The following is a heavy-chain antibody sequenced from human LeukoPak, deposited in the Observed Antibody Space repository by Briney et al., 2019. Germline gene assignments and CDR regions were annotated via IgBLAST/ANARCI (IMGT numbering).Heavy chain of an antibody. CDR2: ISGSGGST. J-gene: IGHJ5*02. Sequence: GGSLRLSCAASGFTFSSYAMSWVRQAPGKGLEWVSAISGSGGSTYYADSVEGRFTISRDNSKNTLYLQMSSLRAEDTAVYYCAKDPAYSSSTFGWFDPWGQGTLVTVSS. V-gene: IGHV3-23*01. CDR3: AKDPAYSSSTFGWFDP. D-gene: IGHD6-13*01. CDR1: GFTFSSYA.